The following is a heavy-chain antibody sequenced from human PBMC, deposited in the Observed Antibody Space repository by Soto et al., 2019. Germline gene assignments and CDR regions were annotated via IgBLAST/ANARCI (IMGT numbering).Heavy chain of an antibody. CDR3: ATEPPWSGYYHGFDY. CDR1: GYTLTELS. Sequence: GASVKVSCKVSGYTLTELSMHWVRQAPGKGLGWMGGFDPEDGETIYAQKFQGRVTMTEDTSTDTAYMELSSLRSEDTAVYYCATEPPWSGYYHGFDYWGQGTLVTVSS. V-gene: IGHV1-24*01. CDR2: FDPEDGET. J-gene: IGHJ4*02. D-gene: IGHD3-3*01.